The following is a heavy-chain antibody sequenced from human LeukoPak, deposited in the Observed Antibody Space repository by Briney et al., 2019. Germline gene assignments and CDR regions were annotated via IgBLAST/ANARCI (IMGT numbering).Heavy chain of an antibody. J-gene: IGHJ6*02. CDR2: IYFSGSS. V-gene: IGHV4-39*01. CDR3: ARLLFAMDV. D-gene: IGHD2-21*01. CDR1: GGSISSSSYY. Sequence: PSETLSLTCTVSGGSISSSSYYWGWIRQPPGKGLEWIGSIYFSGSSYYNPSLRSRVTISVDTSKSQFSLRLTSVTAADTAVYYCARLLFAMDVWGQGTTVTVSS.